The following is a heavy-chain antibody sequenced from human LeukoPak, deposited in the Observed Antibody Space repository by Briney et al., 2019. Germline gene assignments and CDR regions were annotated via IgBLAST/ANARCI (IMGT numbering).Heavy chain of an antibody. CDR1: GFTVSSKD. V-gene: IGHV3-53*01. CDR2: MYSGGST. J-gene: IGHJ3*02. Sequence: GGSLRLSCAASGFTVSSKDLSWVRQAPGKGLEWVSVMYSGGSTYYADSVKGRFTISRDDSKNTLYLQMNSLRAEDTAVYYCVLYGDYESPDGFDIWGQGTMVTVSS. CDR3: VLYGDYESPDGFDI. D-gene: IGHD4-17*01.